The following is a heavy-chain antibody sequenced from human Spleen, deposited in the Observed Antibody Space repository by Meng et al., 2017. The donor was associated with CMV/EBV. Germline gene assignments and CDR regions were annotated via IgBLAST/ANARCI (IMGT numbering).Heavy chain of an antibody. V-gene: IGHV1-69*02. CDR2: LIPLLGIS. J-gene: IGHJ4*02. Sequence: SGGIDIYTISWVRQGPGQGLEWMGGLIPLLGISNYAQRFQGRVTITADKSTNTAYMEMTSLRSGDTAVYFCARLAECSGGNCYFDYWGPGSLVTVSS. CDR1: GGIDIYT. CDR3: ARLAECSGGNCYFDY. D-gene: IGHD2-15*01.